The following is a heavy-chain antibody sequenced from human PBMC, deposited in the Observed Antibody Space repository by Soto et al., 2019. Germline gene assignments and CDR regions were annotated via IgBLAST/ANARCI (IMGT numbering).Heavy chain of an antibody. CDR1: GYTFTSTW. Sequence: ASVKVSCKASGYTFTSTWMHWVRQAPGQGLEWMGIINPYGGAATYAEKFQGRVTMTRDTSTATDYMELSSLRSDDTAVYYCARFYFCEADYYYYYGMDVWGQGTTVTVSS. CDR3: ARFYFCEADYYYYYGMDV. V-gene: IGHV1-46*01. D-gene: IGHD3-3*01. J-gene: IGHJ6*02. CDR2: INPYGGAA.